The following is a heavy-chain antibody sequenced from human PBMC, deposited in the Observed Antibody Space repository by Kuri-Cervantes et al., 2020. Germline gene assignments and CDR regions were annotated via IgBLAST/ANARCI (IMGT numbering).Heavy chain of an antibody. CDR1: GFTFSYYA. V-gene: IGHV3-30-3*01. CDR3: ARDTLLWFRELLYDY. J-gene: IGHJ4*02. CDR2: ISYDESNK. Sequence: GESLKISCAASGFTFSYYAMHWVRQAPGKGLEWVAVISYDESNKYYTDSVKGRFTISRDNSKNTLYLQMNSLRAEDTAVYYCARDTLLWFRELLYDYWGQGTLVTVSS. D-gene: IGHD3-10*01.